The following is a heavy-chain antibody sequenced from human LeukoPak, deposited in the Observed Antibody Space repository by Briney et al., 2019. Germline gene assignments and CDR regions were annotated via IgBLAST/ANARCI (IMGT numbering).Heavy chain of an antibody. CDR2: IGGSGDST. Sequence: LSGESLKISCTASGFTFNNYAMSWVRQAPGKGLEWVSAIGGSGDSTYYADSVKGRVTISRDNSKNTLYLQMNSLRAEDTALYYCAKSNSGSYHFYFDHWGQGTLVTVSS. V-gene: IGHV3-23*01. J-gene: IGHJ4*02. D-gene: IGHD1-26*01. CDR3: AKSNSGSYHFYFDH. CDR1: GFTFNNYA.